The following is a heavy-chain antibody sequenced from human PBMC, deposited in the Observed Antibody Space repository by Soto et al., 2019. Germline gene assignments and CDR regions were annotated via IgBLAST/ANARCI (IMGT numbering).Heavy chain of an antibody. V-gene: IGHV1-69*01. CDR2: IIPSFGTA. J-gene: IGHJ2*01. Sequence: QVQLVQSGAEVKKPGSSVKVSCKASGGTFSSYAISWVRQAPGQGLEWMGGIIPSFGTANYAQKFQGRVTITADESTSTAYMALSSLRSEDTAVYYCARSGEQQLVSYWYFDLWGRGTLVTVSS. CDR1: GGTFSSYA. D-gene: IGHD6-13*01. CDR3: ARSGEQQLVSYWYFDL.